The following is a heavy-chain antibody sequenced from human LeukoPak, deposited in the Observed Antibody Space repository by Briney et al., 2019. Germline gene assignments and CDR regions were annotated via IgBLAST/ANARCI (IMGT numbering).Heavy chain of an antibody. D-gene: IGHD5-18*01. CDR3: ARDNTGGYSYGRYFDY. Sequence: GGSLRLSCAASGFTFSNYAMSWVRQAPGKGLEWVSAISSSGSTIYYADSVKGRFTISRDNAKNSLYLQMNSLRAEDTAVYYCARDNTGGYSYGRYFDYWGQGTLVAVSS. J-gene: IGHJ4*02. CDR1: GFTFSNYA. CDR2: ISSSGSTI. V-gene: IGHV3-48*03.